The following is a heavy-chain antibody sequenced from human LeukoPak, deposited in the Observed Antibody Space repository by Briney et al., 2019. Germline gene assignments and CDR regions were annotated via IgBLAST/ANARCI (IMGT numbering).Heavy chain of an antibody. Sequence: GGSLGLSCAASGFTFRNYVIHWVRQAPGKGLEWVAVTSSDLNVKLYVDFVKGRFTISRDNSRSTLYLQMNSLRPEDTAIYYCAREGCYGSGSPPSLYFDYWGQGTLVTVSS. V-gene: IGHV3-30-3*01. CDR3: AREGCYGSGSPPSLYFDY. CDR1: GFTFRNYV. CDR2: TSSDLNVK. D-gene: IGHD3-10*01. J-gene: IGHJ4*02.